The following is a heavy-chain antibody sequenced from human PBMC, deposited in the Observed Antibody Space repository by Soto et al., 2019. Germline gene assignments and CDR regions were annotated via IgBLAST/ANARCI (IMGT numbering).Heavy chain of an antibody. Sequence: NPGGSLRLSCAASGFTFTRYSMNWVRQAPGKGLEWVSSISSTTNYIYYGDSMKGRFTISRDNAKNSLYLEMNSLRAEDTAVYYCARESEDLTSNFDYWGQGPLVTVSS. V-gene: IGHV3-21*06. J-gene: IGHJ4*02. CDR2: ISSTTNYI. CDR3: ARESEDLTSNFDY. CDR1: GFTFTRYS.